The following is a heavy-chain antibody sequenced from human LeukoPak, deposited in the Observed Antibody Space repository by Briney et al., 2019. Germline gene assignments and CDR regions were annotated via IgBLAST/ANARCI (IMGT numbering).Heavy chain of an antibody. CDR2: IKNKANSYST. J-gene: IGHJ4*02. D-gene: IGHD1-26*01. Sequence: GGSLRLSCAASGFTFSCPFMGWVRLAPGKGLGLVWRIKNKANSYSTEYAASVKGRFTISRDDSKNTLYLQMNSLRSEDTALYYCTRVRLGAATRYFDYWGQGTLVTVSS. CDR3: TRVRLGAATRYFDY. V-gene: IGHV3-72*01. CDR1: GFTFSCPF.